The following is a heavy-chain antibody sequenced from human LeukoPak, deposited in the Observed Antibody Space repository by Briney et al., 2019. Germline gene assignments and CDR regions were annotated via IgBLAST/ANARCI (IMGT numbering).Heavy chain of an antibody. V-gene: IGHV3-23*01. J-gene: IGHJ1*01. Sequence: GGSLRLSCAASGSTFSSYAMSWVRQAPGKGLEWVSAISGSGGTTYYADSVKGRFTISRDNSKNTLYLQMNSLRAEDTALYYCAREDGFCSGGSCYQHWGQGTLVTVSS. CDR1: GSTFSSYA. D-gene: IGHD2-15*01. CDR2: ISGSGGTT. CDR3: AREDGFCSGGSCYQH.